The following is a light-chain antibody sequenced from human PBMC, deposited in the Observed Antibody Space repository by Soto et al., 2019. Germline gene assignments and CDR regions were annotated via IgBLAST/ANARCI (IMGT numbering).Light chain of an antibody. V-gene: IGKV1-12*01. J-gene: IGKJ4*01. CDR1: QAISSW. Sequence: IQMTQSPSSVSASVGDRVTITCRASQAISSWLAWYQQKPGKPPNLLIYSASTLRSGVPSRFIGSESVAHFTLTITSLQPEDFATYYCQQASSFPLTFGGGTRVEIK. CDR3: QQASSFPLT. CDR2: SAS.